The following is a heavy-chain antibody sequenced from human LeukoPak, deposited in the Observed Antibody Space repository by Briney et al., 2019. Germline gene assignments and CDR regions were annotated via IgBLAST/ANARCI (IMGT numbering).Heavy chain of an antibody. V-gene: IGHV3-23*01. J-gene: IGHJ4*02. CDR2: ISGSGGST. Sequence: GGSLRLSCAASGFTFSNYAMSWVRQAPGKGLEWVSLISGSGGSTNYADSVKGRFSISRDNSKNTVYLQMKSLRADDTALYYCARAPGYCSGGSCYDYWGQGTLVTVSS. CDR1: GFTFSNYA. CDR3: ARAPGYCSGGSCYDY. D-gene: IGHD2-15*01.